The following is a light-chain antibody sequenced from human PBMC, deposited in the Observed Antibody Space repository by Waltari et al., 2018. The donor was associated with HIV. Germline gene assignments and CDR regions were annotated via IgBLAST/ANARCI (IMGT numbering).Light chain of an antibody. CDR2: LGS. V-gene: IGKV2-28*01. J-gene: IGKJ4*01. Sequence: EIVMTQSPLSLPVNPGEPDSFSCRSSQSLLHSNGYNYLDWYLQRPGQSPQLLIYLGSTRASGVPDRFSGSGSGTDFTLTISRVEAEDVGVYYCMQPLQLPLTFGGGTKVEIK. CDR1: QSLLHSNGYNY. CDR3: MQPLQLPLT.